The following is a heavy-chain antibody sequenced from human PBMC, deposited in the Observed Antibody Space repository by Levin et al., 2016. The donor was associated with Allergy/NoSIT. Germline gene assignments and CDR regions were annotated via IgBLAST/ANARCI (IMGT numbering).Heavy chain of an antibody. CDR2: ISYDGSNK. V-gene: IGHV3-30*04. J-gene: IGHJ3*02. D-gene: IGHD6-19*01. CDR3: ARAGTWQWLVHAFDI. Sequence: VRQAPGKGLEWVAVISYDGSNKYYADSVKGRFTISRDNSKNTLYLQMNSLRAEDTAVYYCARAGTWQWLVHAFDIWGQGTMVTVSS.